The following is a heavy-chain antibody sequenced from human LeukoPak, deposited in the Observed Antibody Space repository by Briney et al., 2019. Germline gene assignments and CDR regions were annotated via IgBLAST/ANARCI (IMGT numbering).Heavy chain of an antibody. J-gene: IGHJ4*02. D-gene: IGHD6-19*01. V-gene: IGHV4-59*01. Sequence: SETLPRTCTVSGGSISSYYWSWIRQPPGKGLEWIGYIYYSGSTNYNPSLKSRVTISVDTSKNQFSLKLSSVTAADTAVYYCARVSEGSGAGTYFDYWGERSVVTDSS. CDR1: GGSISSYY. CDR3: ARVSEGSGAGTYFDY. CDR2: IYYSGST.